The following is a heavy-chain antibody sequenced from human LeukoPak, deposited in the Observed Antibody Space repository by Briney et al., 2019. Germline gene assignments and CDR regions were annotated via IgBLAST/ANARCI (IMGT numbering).Heavy chain of an antibody. J-gene: IGHJ5*02. CDR1: GGSVSSGGYL. CDR3: AKEYLRRWSGYPPSWFDP. CDR2: VSYSGTI. D-gene: IGHD3-3*01. V-gene: IGHV4-31*02. Sequence: PSETLSLTCTVSGGSVSSGGYLWSWIRHLPGKGLEWIGYVSYSGTIYYNPSLKSRLTISVDTSKNQFSLRLTSVTAADTAVYYCAKEYLRRWSGYPPSWFDPWGQGTLVTVSS.